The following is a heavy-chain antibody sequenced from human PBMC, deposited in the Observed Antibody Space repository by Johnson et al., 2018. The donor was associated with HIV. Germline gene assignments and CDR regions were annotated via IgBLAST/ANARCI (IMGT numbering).Heavy chain of an antibody. V-gene: IGHV3-30*03. CDR3: ARQQPSSVKGAFDI. CDR1: GFTFSSYG. Sequence: QVQVVESGGGVVQPGRSLRLSCAASGFTFSSYGMHWVRQAPGKGLEWVAAISYDGSTKYYADSVKGRFTISRDNSKNTLYLQMNSLRAEDTAVYYCARQQPSSVKGAFDIWGQGTMVTVSS. J-gene: IGHJ3*02. D-gene: IGHD6-13*01. CDR2: ISYDGSTK.